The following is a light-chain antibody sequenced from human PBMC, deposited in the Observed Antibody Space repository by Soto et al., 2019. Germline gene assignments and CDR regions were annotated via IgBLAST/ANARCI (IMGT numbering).Light chain of an antibody. Sequence: DIPMTQTPSSLSASVGDRVNITFLASQTISSWLAWYQQKPGKAPKLLIYKASTLKSGVPSRFSGSGSGTEFTLTISSLQPDDFATYYCQHYDSYSEAFGQGTKVDIK. CDR1: QTISSW. CDR3: QHYDSYSEA. J-gene: IGKJ1*01. CDR2: KAS. V-gene: IGKV1-5*03.